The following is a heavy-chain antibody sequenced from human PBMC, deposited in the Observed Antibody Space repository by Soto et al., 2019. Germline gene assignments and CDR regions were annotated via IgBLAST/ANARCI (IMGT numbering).Heavy chain of an antibody. CDR2: IYYRVST. CDR1: GGSISSSSYY. Sequence: QLQLQESGPGLVKPSETLSLTCTVSGGSISSSSYYWGWIRQPPGKGLEWIGTIYYRVSTYYNPSLKGSVILSADTSKNQCSLKLSSVTAADTAVYYCARHDGDYYFDYWGQGPLVTVSS. D-gene: IGHD4-17*01. V-gene: IGHV4-39*01. CDR3: ARHDGDYYFDY. J-gene: IGHJ4*02.